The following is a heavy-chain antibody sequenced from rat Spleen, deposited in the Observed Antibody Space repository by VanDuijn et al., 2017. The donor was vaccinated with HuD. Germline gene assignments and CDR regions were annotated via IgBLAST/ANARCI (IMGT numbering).Heavy chain of an antibody. D-gene: IGHD1-10*01. J-gene: IGHJ2*01. CDR3: VTRDNNYGY. Sequence: EVQLVESGGGLVQPGRSLKLSCEASGFTFNKYWMTWIRQAPGKGLEWIASIINTGDGTYYPDSVKGRFTISRDNAKTTLYLQLNSPTTEDTATYYCVTRDNNYGYWGQGVMVTVSS. CDR2: IINTGDGT. CDR1: GFTFNKYW. V-gene: IGHV5-31*01.